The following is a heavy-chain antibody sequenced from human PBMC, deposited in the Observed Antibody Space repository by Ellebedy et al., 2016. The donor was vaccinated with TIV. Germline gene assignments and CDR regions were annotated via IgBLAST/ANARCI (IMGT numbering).Heavy chain of an antibody. D-gene: IGHD3-9*01. CDR2: VYYSGSP. CDR3: ARIDSWQPIDD. CDR1: GGSPSSTRYY. J-gene: IGHJ4*02. Sequence: MPSETLSLTCSVSGGSPSSTRYYWASIRKPPGKGLEYIGSVYYSGSPYYSPSFKSRVTLSADTSKNQFSLNLRTVTAADTAGYYCARIDSWQPIDDWGQGILVTISS. V-gene: IGHV4-39*01.